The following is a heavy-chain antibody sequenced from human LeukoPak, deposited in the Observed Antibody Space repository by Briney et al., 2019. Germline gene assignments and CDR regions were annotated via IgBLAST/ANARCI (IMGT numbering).Heavy chain of an antibody. Sequence: GGSLRLSCAASGFTFSSYAMHWVRQAPGKGLEWGAVISYDGSNKYYADSVKGRFTISRDYSKNTLYLQMNSLRAEDTAVYYCAREVNNWNYALLDYWGQGTLVTVSS. V-gene: IGHV3-30-3*01. J-gene: IGHJ4*02. CDR2: ISYDGSNK. CDR3: AREVNNWNYALLDY. D-gene: IGHD1-7*01. CDR1: GFTFSSYA.